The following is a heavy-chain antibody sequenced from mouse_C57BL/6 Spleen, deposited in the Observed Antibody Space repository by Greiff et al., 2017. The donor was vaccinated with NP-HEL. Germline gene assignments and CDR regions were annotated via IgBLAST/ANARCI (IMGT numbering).Heavy chain of an antibody. CDR1: GFTFSSYA. D-gene: IGHD1-1*01. J-gene: IGHJ2*01. V-gene: IGHV5-4*01. CDR3: ARDGTTVVVPFDY. CDR2: ISDGGSYT. Sequence: EVKLVESGGGLVKPGGSLKLSCAASGFTFSSYAMSWVRQTPEKRLEWVATISDGGSYTYYPDNVKGRFTISRDNAKNNLYLQMSHLKSEDTAMYYCARDGTTVVVPFDYWGQGTTLTVSS.